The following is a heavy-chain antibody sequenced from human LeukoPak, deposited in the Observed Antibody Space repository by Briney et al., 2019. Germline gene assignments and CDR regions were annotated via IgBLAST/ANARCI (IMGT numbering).Heavy chain of an antibody. Sequence: SETLSLTCTISGASMTSTIYYWGWIRQTPGKGLEWIGNIGNLLYEGSTTYNPSLKSRVTISVDTSKNQFSLKLSSVTAADTAVYYCARGPRFPRRYSSSFSYYFDYWGQGTLVTVSS. V-gene: IGHV4-39*07. D-gene: IGHD6-6*01. CDR2: IGNLLYEGST. CDR1: GASMTSTIYY. CDR3: ARGPRFPRRYSSSFSYYFDY. J-gene: IGHJ4*02.